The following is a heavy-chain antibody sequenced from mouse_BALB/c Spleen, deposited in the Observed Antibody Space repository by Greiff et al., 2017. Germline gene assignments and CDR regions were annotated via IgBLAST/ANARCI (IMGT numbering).Heavy chain of an antibody. V-gene: IGHV2-9*02. CDR3: ARDWEWGFDY. Sequence: VQRVESGPGLVAPSQSLSITCTVSGFSLTSYGVHWVRQPPGKGLEWLGVIWAGGSTNYNSALMSRLSISKDNSKSQVFLKMNSLQTDDTAMYYCARDWEWGFDYWGQGTTLTVSS. J-gene: IGHJ2*01. CDR1: GFSLTSYG. D-gene: IGHD1-3*01. CDR2: IWAGGST.